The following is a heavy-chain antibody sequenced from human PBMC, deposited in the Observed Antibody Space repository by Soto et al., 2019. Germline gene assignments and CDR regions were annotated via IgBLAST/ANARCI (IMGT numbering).Heavy chain of an antibody. D-gene: IGHD6-19*01. CDR1: GFTFSRYS. V-gene: IGHV3-21*01. CDR3: ARDLFSSGRNYFDP. Sequence: LRLSCAASGFTFSRYSMNWVRQAPGKGLEWVSSISSSSSDIYYADSVKGRFTISRDYAKNSLYLQMNSLRAEDTAVYYCARDLFSSGRNYFDPWGQGTLVTVSS. J-gene: IGHJ5*02. CDR2: ISSSSSDI.